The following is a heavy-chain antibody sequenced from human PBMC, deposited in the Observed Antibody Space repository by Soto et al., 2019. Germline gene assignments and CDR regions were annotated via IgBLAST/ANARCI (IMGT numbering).Heavy chain of an antibody. D-gene: IGHD2-8*02. J-gene: IGHJ4*02. CDR1: GYTFSSYW. V-gene: IGHV3-74*01. Sequence: GGSLRLSCAASGYTFSSYWMHWVRQAPGKGLVWVSRVNGDGSSTSYADPVKGRFTISRDNAKNTVHLQMDSLRAEDTAVYYCARVLANLPWYFDYWGQGTLVTVSS. CDR3: ARVLANLPWYFDY. CDR2: VNGDGSST.